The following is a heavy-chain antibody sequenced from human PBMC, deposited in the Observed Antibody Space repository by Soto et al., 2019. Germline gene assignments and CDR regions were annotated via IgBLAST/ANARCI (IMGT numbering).Heavy chain of an antibody. CDR1: GFTVSSNY. D-gene: IGHD4-17*01. Sequence: EVLLVESGGGLVQPGGSLRLSCAASGFTVSSNYMSWVRQAPGKGLEWVSVIYSGGSTYYADSVKGRFTISRDNSKNTLYLQMNSLRAEDTAVYYCARGLRGDYVLGYWGQGTLVTVSS. J-gene: IGHJ4*02. CDR3: ARGLRGDYVLGY. CDR2: IYSGGST. V-gene: IGHV3-66*01.